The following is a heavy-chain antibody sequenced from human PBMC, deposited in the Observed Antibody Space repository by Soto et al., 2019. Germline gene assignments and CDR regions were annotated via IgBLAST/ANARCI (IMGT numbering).Heavy chain of an antibody. V-gene: IGHV3-64*01. CDR1: GFTFRTFA. CDR3: ARDRCTNGVCYAPSDY. Sequence: GGSLGLSCSTSGFTFRTFAMHLGRQAPGKGLEYVSAISSNGRSTYYANSVKGRFTISRDNSKNTLYLQMDSLRAEDMAVYYCARDRCTNGVCYAPSDYWGQGTLVTVSS. D-gene: IGHD2-8*01. CDR2: ISSNGRST. J-gene: IGHJ4*02.